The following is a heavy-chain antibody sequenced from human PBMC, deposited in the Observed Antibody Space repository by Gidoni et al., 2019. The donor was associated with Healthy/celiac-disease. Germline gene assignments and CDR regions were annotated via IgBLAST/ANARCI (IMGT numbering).Heavy chain of an antibody. CDR1: GGSISSYY. CDR3: ARVRSDYYDSSGYRYLFDY. D-gene: IGHD3-22*01. Sequence: QVQLQESGPGLVKPSETLSLTCTVSGGSISSYYWSWIRQPPGKGLEWIGYIYYSGSTNYNPSLKSRVTISVDTSKNQFSLKLSSVTAADTAVYYCARVRSDYYDSSGYRYLFDYWGQGTLVTVSS. J-gene: IGHJ4*02. V-gene: IGHV4-59*01. CDR2: IYYSGST.